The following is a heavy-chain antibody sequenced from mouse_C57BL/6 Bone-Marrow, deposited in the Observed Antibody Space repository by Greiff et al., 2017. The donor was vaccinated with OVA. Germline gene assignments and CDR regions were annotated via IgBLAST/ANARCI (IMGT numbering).Heavy chain of an antibody. Sequence: ESGPGLVKPSQSLSLTCSVTGYSITSCYYWNWIRQFPGNKLEWMGYISYDGSNNYNPSLKNRISITRDTSKNQFFLKLNSVTTEDTATYYCARDPYYYGSSSWYFDVWGTGTTVTVSS. CDR1: GYSITSCYY. J-gene: IGHJ1*03. D-gene: IGHD1-1*01. CDR2: ISYDGSN. CDR3: ARDPYYYGSSSWYFDV. V-gene: IGHV3-6*01.